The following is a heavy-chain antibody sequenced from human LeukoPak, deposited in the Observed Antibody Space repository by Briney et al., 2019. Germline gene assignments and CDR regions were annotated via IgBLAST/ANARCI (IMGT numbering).Heavy chain of an antibody. CDR3: VTLDSGGFYVGAH. V-gene: IGHV5-51*01. CDR2: IHPGNSDT. CDR1: GYSFTTYW. D-gene: IGHD3-22*01. J-gene: IGHJ4*02. Sequence: GESLKISCKGSGYSFTTYWIGWVRQMPERGLEWMGIIHPGNSDTRYRPSFQGQVTISADKSISTAYLQWSSLEASDSAMYYCVTLDSGGFYVGAHWGQGTLVTVSS.